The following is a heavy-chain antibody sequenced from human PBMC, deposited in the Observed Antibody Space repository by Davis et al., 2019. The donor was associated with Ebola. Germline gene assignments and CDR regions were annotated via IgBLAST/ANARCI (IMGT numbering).Heavy chain of an antibody. D-gene: IGHD5-24*01. CDR3: ARDDLRVLQLGDDSLMAYYYYGMDV. J-gene: IGHJ6*02. CDR2: INPSGGST. V-gene: IGHV1-46*01. CDR1: GYTFTSYY. Sequence: ASVKVSCKASGYTFTSYYMHWVRQAPGQGLEWMGIINPSGGSTSYAQKFQGRVTMTRDTSTSTVYMELSSLRSEDTAVYYCARDDLRVLQLGDDSLMAYYYYGMDVWGQGTTVTVSS.